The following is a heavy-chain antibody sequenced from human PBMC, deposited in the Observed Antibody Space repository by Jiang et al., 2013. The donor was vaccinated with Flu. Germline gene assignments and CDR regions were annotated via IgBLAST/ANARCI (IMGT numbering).Heavy chain of an antibody. Sequence: PGLVKPSETLSLTCTVSGGSISNSLYYWGWIRQPPGKGLEWIGEIYYSGNTYYNPSLKSRVITSVDTSKNQFSLKLTSVTAADTAVYYCARRRVTTGGNFDYWGQGALVTVSS. CDR3: ARRRVTTGGNFDY. D-gene: IGHD4-11*01. V-gene: IGHV4-39*07. J-gene: IGHJ4*02. CDR2: IYYSGNT. CDR1: GGSISNSLYY.